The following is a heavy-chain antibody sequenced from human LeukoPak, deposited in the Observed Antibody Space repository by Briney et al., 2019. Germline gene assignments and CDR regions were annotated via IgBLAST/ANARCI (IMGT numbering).Heavy chain of an antibody. J-gene: IGHJ5*02. V-gene: IGHV3-33*01. CDR2: IWYDASDR. CDR1: GSTFSSFG. Sequence: GGSLRLSCAASGSTFSSFGMHWVRQAPGKGLEWVAVIWYDASDRYYADSVKGRFTISRDNSKNTLFLQMNSLRDDDTAVYYCVRGVGVSRFNYFDPWGQGTLDVVSS. CDR3: VRGVGVSRFNYFDP. D-gene: IGHD5-24*01.